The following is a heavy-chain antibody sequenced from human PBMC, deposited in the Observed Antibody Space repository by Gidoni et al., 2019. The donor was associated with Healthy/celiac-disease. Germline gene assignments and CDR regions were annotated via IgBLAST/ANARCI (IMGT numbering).Heavy chain of an antibody. CDR3: ARVNGDFDY. J-gene: IGHJ4*02. CDR2: IYYSGST. Sequence: QVQLQESGPGLVKPSETLSLTCTVSGGSVSSGRYYWSWIRQPPGKGLEWIGYIYYSGSTNYNPSLKSRVTISVDTSKNQFSLKLSTVTAADTAVYYCARVNGDFDYWGQGTLVTVSS. V-gene: IGHV4-61*01. CDR1: GGSVSSGRYY.